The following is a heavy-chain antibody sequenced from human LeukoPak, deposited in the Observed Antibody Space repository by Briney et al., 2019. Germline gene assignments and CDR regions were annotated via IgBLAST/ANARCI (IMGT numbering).Heavy chain of an antibody. V-gene: IGHV3-33*01. J-gene: IGHJ6*02. CDR3: ARLQRYVSDYYYGMDV. D-gene: IGHD5-24*01. CDR1: GFTFSGHG. CDR2: IWFDGSQK. Sequence: PGRSLRLSCAASGFTFSGHGMHWVRQAPGKGLEWVAVIWFDGSQKYYADSVKDRFTISRDNSKNTLYLEMNSLRADDTAVYYCARLQRYVSDYYYGMDVWGQGTTVTVSS.